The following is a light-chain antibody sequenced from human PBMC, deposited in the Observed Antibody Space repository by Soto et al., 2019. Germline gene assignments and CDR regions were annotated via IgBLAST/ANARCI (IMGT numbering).Light chain of an antibody. CDR3: SSYTSSNTLV. Sequence: QSALTQPASLSGSPGQSITISCNGTSSDVGAYKYVSWYQQHPGKAPKFIIYEVSYRPSGVSNRFSGSKSGNTASLTISGLQAEDEADYYCSSYTSSNTLVFGGGTQLTVL. V-gene: IGLV2-14*01. CDR2: EVS. CDR1: SSDVGAYKY. J-gene: IGLJ3*02.